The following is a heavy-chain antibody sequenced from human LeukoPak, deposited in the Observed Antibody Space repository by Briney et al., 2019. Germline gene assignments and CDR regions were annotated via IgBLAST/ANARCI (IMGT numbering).Heavy chain of an antibody. CDR2: ISSSGSTI. D-gene: IGHD3-16*01. Sequence: QAGGSLRLSCAASGFTFSSYEMNWVRQAPGKGLEWVSYISSSGSTIYYADSVKGRFTISRDNAKNSLYLQMNSLRAEDTAVYYCARGGRGSGGSTYYMDVWGKGTTVTVSS. V-gene: IGHV3-48*03. J-gene: IGHJ6*03. CDR3: ARGGRGSGGSTYYMDV. CDR1: GFTFSSYE.